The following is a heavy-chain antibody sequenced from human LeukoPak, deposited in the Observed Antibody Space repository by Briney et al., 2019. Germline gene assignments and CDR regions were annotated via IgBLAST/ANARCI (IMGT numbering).Heavy chain of an antibody. CDR3: ARDGCSGGSCSSAFDY. CDR1: GDSVSSNSAA. Sequence: SQTLSLTCAISGDSVSSNSAAWNWIRQSPSRGLEWLGRTYYRSKWYNDYAVSVKSRITINPDTSKNQFSLQLNSVTPEDTAVYYCARDGCSGGSCSSAFDYWGQGTLVTVSS. J-gene: IGHJ4*02. D-gene: IGHD2-15*01. V-gene: IGHV6-1*01. CDR2: TYYRSKWYN.